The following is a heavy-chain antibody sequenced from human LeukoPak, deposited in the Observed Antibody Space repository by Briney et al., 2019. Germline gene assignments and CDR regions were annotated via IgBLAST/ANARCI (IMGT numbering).Heavy chain of an antibody. CDR2: ISAYNGNT. V-gene: IGHV1-18*01. D-gene: IGHD1-26*01. J-gene: IGHJ6*02. CDR1: GYTFTSYG. Sequence: ASVKVSCKASGYTFTSYGISWVRQAPGQGLEWMGWISAYNGNTNYAQKLQGRVTMTTDTSTSTAYMELRSLRSEDTAVYYCARDGSYWAYYYGMDVWGQGTTVTVSS. CDR3: ARDGSYWAYYYGMDV.